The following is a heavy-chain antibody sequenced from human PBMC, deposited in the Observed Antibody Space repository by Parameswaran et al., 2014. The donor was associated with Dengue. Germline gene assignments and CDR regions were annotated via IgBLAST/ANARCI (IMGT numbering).Heavy chain of an antibody. Sequence: PGKGLEWIGYIYYSGSTNYNPSLKSRVTISVDTSKNQFSLKLSSVTAADTAVYYCARAGAARPNFDYWGQGTLVTVSS. CDR3: ARAGAARPNFDY. J-gene: IGHJ4*02. D-gene: IGHD6-6*01. CDR2: IYYSGST. V-gene: IGHV4-59*13.